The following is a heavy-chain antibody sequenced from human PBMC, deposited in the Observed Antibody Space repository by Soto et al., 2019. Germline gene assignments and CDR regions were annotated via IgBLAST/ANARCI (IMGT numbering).Heavy chain of an antibody. Sequence: QVQLVESGGGVVQPGKSLRLSCAASGFTFSSYDMHWVRQAPGKGLEWVAVISYYGSNIYYADSVKGRFTISRDNSKNTLYRQMNSLRAEDTAVYFCAKLVDKSVDDYWGQGTLVTVSS. V-gene: IGHV3-30*18. D-gene: IGHD2-21*01. CDR2: ISYYGSNI. CDR3: AKLVDKSVDDY. J-gene: IGHJ4*02. CDR1: GFTFSSYD.